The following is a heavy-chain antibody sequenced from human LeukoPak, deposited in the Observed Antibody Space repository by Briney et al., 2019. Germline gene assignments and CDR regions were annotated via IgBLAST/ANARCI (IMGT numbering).Heavy chain of an antibody. J-gene: IGHJ4*02. CDR1: GGSISSYY. CDR3: ARMENTIFGVVINY. D-gene: IGHD3-3*01. V-gene: IGHV4-59*01. Sequence: SETLSLTCTVSGGSISSYYWSWIRQPPGKGLEWIGYIYYSGSTNYNPSLKSRVTISVDTSKNQFSLKLSSVTAADTAVYYCARMENTIFGVVINYWGQGTLVTASS. CDR2: IYYSGST.